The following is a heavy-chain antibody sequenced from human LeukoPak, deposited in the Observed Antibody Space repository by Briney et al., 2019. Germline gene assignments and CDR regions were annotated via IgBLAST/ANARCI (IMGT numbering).Heavy chain of an antibody. J-gene: IGHJ5*01. CDR1: GYTFTSYA. D-gene: IGHD2-15*01. CDR3: AREVEDCSGGSCYSGLFDC. CDR2: INTNTGNP. V-gene: IGHV7-4-1*02. Sequence: GASVKVSCKASGYTFTSYAMNWVRQAPGQGLEWMGWINTNTGNPTYAQGSTGRFVLSLDTSVSTAYLQISSLKAEDTAVYYCAREVEDCSGGSCYSGLFDCWGQGTLVTVSS.